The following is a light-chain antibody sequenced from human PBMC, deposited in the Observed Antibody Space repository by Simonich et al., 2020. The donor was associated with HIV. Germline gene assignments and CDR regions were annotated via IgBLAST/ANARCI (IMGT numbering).Light chain of an antibody. Sequence: IQMTQSPSTLSASVGDRVTITCRASQSISSWLAWYQQKSGKAPKLLLYAASRLESGVPSRFSGSWSGTGFTLTISNMQPADIAVYFCQQYNNRPLTFGGGTKVEIK. CDR1: QSISSW. CDR3: QQYNNRPLT. CDR2: AAS. V-gene: IGKV1-5*01. J-gene: IGKJ4*01.